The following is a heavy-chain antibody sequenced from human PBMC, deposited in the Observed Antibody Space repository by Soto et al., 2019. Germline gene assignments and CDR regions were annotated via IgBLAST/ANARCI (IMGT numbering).Heavy chain of an antibody. D-gene: IGHD5-12*01. CDR1: GYTFTSYY. Sequence: QVQLVQSGAEVKKPGASVKVSCKASGYTFTSYYMHWVRQAPGQGLEWMGIINPSGGSTSYAQKFQGRVTMTRDTYTSTVYMELSSLRSEDTAVYYCARESVDIVATTRVSGGMDVWGQGTTVTVSS. CDR2: INPSGGST. CDR3: ARESVDIVATTRVSGGMDV. J-gene: IGHJ6*02. V-gene: IGHV1-46*01.